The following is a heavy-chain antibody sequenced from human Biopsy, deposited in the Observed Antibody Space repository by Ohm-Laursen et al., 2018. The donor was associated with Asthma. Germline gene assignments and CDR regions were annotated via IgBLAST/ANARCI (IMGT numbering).Heavy chain of an antibody. D-gene: IGHD3-22*01. CDR2: IYSGGTS. V-gene: IGHV3-53*01. Sequence: SLRLSCTASGFAVSRDHMFWVRQAPGKSLEWVSVIYSGGTSHTADSVRGRFTISRDYSKSTLYLQMHSLRAEDTAVYYCARGDSSNWSHYYFDYWGQGTLVTVSS. CDR1: GFAVSRDH. CDR3: ARGDSSNWSHYYFDY. J-gene: IGHJ4*02.